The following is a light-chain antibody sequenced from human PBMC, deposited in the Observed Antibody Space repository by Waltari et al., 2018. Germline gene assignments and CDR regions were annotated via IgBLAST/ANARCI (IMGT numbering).Light chain of an antibody. J-gene: IGKJ1*01. CDR2: WAS. CDR3: LQYLHTPRT. Sequence: DVVMTQSPDSLAVSLGERATINCKSSQSLFYTSNNKNYLAWYQQKPGQPPKILIYWASIRESGVPDRFSGSGSGTDFTLTISGLQAEDVASYFCLQYLHTPRTFGQGTNVEIK. CDR1: QSLFYTSNNKNY. V-gene: IGKV4-1*01.